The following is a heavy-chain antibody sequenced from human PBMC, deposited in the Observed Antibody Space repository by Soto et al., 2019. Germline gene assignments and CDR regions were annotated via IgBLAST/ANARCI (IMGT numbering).Heavy chain of an antibody. D-gene: IGHD5-12*01. CDR2: ISSSSSYI. CDR3: ARARGMATIYYFGY. J-gene: IGHJ4*02. V-gene: IGHV3-21*01. Sequence: GGSLRLSCAASGFTFSSYSMNWVRQAPGKGLEWVSSISSSSSYIYYADSVKGRFTISRDNAKNSLYLQMNSLRAEDTAVYYCARARGMATIYYFGYWGQGTLVTVSS. CDR1: GFTFSSYS.